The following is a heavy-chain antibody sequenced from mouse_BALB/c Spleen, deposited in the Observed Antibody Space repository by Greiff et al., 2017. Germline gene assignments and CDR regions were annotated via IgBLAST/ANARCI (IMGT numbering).Heavy chain of an antibody. J-gene: IGHJ4*01. CDR1: GFTFSSYA. CDR3: ARDSVDAMDY. D-gene: IGHD1-3*01. V-gene: IGHV5-9-4*01. Sequence: DVHLVESGGGLVKPGGSLKLSCAASGFTFSSYAMSWVRQSPEKRLEWVAEISSGGSYTYYPDTVTGRFTISRDNAKNTLYLEMSSLRSEDTAMYYCARDSVDAMDYWGQGTSVTVSS. CDR2: ISSGGSYT.